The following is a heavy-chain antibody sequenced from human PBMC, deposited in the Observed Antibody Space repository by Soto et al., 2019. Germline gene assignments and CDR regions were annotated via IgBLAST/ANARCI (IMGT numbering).Heavy chain of an antibody. J-gene: IGHJ4*02. D-gene: IGHD3-10*01. V-gene: IGHV4-31*03. CDR2: IYYSGST. Sequence: TLSLTCTVSGGSISSGGHYWNWIRQHPGKGLEWIGYIYYSGSTNYNPSLKSRITISVDTSKNQFSLKLSSGTAADTAVYYCARDGGYGSGSYRFDYWGQGTLVTVSS. CDR3: ARDGGYGSGSYRFDY. CDR1: GGSISSGGHY.